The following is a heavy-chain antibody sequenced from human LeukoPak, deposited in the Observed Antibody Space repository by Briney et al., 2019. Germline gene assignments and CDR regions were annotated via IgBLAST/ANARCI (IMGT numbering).Heavy chain of an antibody. CDR3: ARVGDYRGLY. CDR2: IYYTGST. V-gene: IGHV4-59*01. CDR1: GGSFSTYY. Sequence: SETLSLTCAVSGGSFSTYYWSWIRQSPGKGLEWIGFIYYTGSTNYNPSLKSRVTISVDASKNQFSLNLSSVTAADTAVYYCARVGDYRGLYWGQGTLVTVSS. D-gene: IGHD2-21*01. J-gene: IGHJ4*02.